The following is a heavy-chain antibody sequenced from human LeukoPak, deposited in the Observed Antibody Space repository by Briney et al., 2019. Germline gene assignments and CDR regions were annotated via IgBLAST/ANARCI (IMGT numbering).Heavy chain of an antibody. Sequence: ASVKVSCKASGYTFTSYAMHWVRQAPGQRLEWMGWISAYNGNTNYAQKLQGRVTMTTDTSTSTAYMELRSLRSDDTAVYYCARDRGSSWYISWMDYWGQGTLVTVSS. CDR2: ISAYNGNT. CDR3: ARDRGSSWYISWMDY. CDR1: GYTFTSYA. D-gene: IGHD6-13*01. J-gene: IGHJ4*02. V-gene: IGHV1-18*01.